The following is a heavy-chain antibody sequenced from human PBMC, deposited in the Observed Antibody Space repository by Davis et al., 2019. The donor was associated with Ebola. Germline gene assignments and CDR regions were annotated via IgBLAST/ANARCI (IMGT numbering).Heavy chain of an antibody. V-gene: IGHV3-30*18. J-gene: IGHJ6*02. CDR2: ISYEGGNK. CDR1: GFIFSTYG. D-gene: IGHD4-11*01. Sequence: GESLKISCAASGFIFSTYGMHWVRQAPGKGLEWVAVISYEGGNKYYADSVKGRFIISRDNSKNTLYLQMNSLRVEDTAVYYCGKDLSVSTGYYYYGMDVWGQGTTVTVSS. CDR3: GKDLSVSTGYYYYGMDV.